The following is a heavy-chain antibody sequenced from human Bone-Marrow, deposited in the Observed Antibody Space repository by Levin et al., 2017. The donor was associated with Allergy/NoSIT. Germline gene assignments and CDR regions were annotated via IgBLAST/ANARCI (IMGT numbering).Heavy chain of an antibody. V-gene: IGHV3-48*02. CDR3: AREGPFYYDSSPLLGFES. CDR2: ISSRGTPI. J-gene: IGHJ4*02. Sequence: GGSLRLSCAASGFTFSNYNMNWVRQAPGKGLEWVSYISSRGTPIYYADSVEGRFSISRDNAKNSLYLQMNSLRDEDTAVYFCAREGPFYYDSSPLLGFESWGQGTLVTVSS. CDR1: GFTFSNYN. D-gene: IGHD3-22*01.